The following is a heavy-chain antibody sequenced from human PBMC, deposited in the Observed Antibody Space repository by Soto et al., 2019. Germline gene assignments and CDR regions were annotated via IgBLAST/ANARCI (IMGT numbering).Heavy chain of an antibody. CDR2: ISDDGSTA. Sequence: GGSLTLSCAVSGFTFSAYWMHWVRQVPGKGLTWVSRISDDGSTATYADSVKGRFIISRDNAKNTLYLEMNTVRADDSGLYYCARGPRVSSTGTEDHWGRGTLVTVSS. V-gene: IGHV3-74*01. CDR1: GFTFSAYW. J-gene: IGHJ4*02. CDR3: ARGPRVSSTGTEDH. D-gene: IGHD1-1*01.